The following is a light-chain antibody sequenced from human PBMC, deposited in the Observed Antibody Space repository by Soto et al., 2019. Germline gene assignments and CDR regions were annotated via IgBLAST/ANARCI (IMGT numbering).Light chain of an antibody. V-gene: IGKV1-39*01. CDR1: QSISSY. J-gene: IGKJ1*01. Sequence: DIQMTQSPSSLSASVGDRVTITCRASQSISSYLNWYQQKPGKAPKLLIYAASSLQSGVPSRFSGSGSGTDLTLTISSLQPEDFATYSCQQIYSTLWTFGQGTKVQIK. CDR2: AAS. CDR3: QQIYSTLWT.